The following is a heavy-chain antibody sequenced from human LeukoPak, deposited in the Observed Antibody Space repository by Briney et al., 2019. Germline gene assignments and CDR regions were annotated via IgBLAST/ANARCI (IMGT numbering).Heavy chain of an antibody. V-gene: IGHV3-30*18. CDR2: VSYDGNNK. Sequence: KSGGSLRLSCAASGFTFSSYGMFWVRQAPGKGLEWVAVVSYDGNNKYYGDSVKGRFTISRDNSKNTLYLQMNSLRAEDTAVYYCSKGYSGGSIHDAFDIWGQGTMVTVSS. CDR1: GFTFSSYG. J-gene: IGHJ3*02. CDR3: SKGYSGGSIHDAFDI. D-gene: IGHD2-15*01.